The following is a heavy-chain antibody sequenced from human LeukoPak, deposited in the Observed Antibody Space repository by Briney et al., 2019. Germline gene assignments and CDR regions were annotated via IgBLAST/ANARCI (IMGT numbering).Heavy chain of an antibody. CDR2: IYHSGST. V-gene: IGHV4-38-2*02. Sequence: SETLSLTCTVSGYSISSGYYWGWIRQPPGKGLEWIGSIYHSGSTYYNPSLKSRVTISVDTSKNQFSLKLSSVAAADTAVYYCARVTPFYYYMVVWGKGTTVTVSS. CDR3: ARVTPFYYYMVV. J-gene: IGHJ6*03. CDR1: GYSISSGYY.